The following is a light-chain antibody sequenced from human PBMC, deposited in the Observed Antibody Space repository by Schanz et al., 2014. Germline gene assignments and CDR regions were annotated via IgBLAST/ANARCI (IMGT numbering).Light chain of an antibody. J-gene: IGLJ2*01. CDR1: SSDVGGYNY. CDR3: SSYSSSNTPVV. Sequence: QSALTQPASVSGSPGQSITISCTGTSSDVGGYNYVSWYQQHPGKAPKLMIYDVSNRPSGVSNRFSGSKSGNTASLTISGLQAEDEADYYCSSYSSSNTPVVFGGGTKLTV. V-gene: IGLV2-14*01. CDR2: DVS.